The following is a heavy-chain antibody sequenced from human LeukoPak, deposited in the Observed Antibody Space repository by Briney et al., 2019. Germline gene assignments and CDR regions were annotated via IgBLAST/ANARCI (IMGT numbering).Heavy chain of an antibody. V-gene: IGHV1-2*02. Sequence: ASVKVSCKASGYTFTGYYIHWVRQAPGQGLEWMGWINPNSGGTNYAQKFQGRVTMTRDTSISTAYMELSRLRSDDTAVYYCARSIVVVPAAIGSPYNWFDPWGQGTLVTVSS. CDR3: ARSIVVVPAAIGSPYNWFDP. D-gene: IGHD2-2*01. J-gene: IGHJ5*02. CDR1: GYTFTGYY. CDR2: INPNSGGT.